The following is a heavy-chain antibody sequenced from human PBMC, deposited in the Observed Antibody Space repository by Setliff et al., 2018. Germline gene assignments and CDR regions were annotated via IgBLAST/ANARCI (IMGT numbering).Heavy chain of an antibody. D-gene: IGHD3-22*01. V-gene: IGHV3-48*01. CDR3: ARGVYYYDSSGYGAH. J-gene: IGHJ4*02. CDR1: GFTFSSYS. Sequence: GGSLRLSCAASGFTFSSYSMNWVRQAPGKGLEWVSYISSSSSTIYYADSVKGRFTISRDNAKNSLYLQMNSLRAEDPAVYYCARGVYYYDSSGYGAHWGQGTLVTVSS. CDR2: ISSSSSTI.